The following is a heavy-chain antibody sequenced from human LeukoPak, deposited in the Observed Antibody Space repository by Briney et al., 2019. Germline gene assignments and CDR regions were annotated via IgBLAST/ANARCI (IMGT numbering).Heavy chain of an antibody. V-gene: IGHV3-21*01. CDR1: GFTFSSYV. CDR3: ARVDSSSSGHYFDY. Sequence: GGSLRLSCAASGFTFSSYVMNWVRQAPGKGLEWVSSISSSSSYIYYADSVKGRFTISRDNAKNSLYLQMNSLRAEDTAVYYCARVDSSSSGHYFDYWGQGTLVTVSS. CDR2: ISSSSSYI. D-gene: IGHD6-6*01. J-gene: IGHJ4*02.